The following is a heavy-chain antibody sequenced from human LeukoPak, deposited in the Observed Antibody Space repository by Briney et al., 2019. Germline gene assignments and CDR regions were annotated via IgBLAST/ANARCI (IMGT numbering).Heavy chain of an antibody. V-gene: IGHV4-59*01. Sequence: SETLSLTCTVSGGSISSYYWSWIRQPPGKGLEWIGYIYYSGSTNYNPSLKSRVTISVDTSKNQFSVKLTSVTAADTAVYYCARVGYYYDSSGYDYFDYWGQGTLVTVPS. CDR1: GGSISSYY. CDR2: IYYSGST. J-gene: IGHJ4*02. D-gene: IGHD3-22*01. CDR3: ARVGYYYDSSGYDYFDY.